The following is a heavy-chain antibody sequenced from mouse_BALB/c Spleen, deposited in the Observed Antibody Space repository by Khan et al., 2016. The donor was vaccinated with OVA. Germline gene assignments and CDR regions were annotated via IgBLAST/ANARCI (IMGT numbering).Heavy chain of an antibody. D-gene: IGHD3-3*01. CDR2: ISTYYGDA. CDR3: ARGGRFAY. Sequence: QVQLQQSGAELVRPGVSVKISCKGSGYTFTDYAMHWVKQSHAKSLEWIGVISTYYGDADYHQKFKGKATMTVDKSSSTAYMELARLTSEDSAIFYCARGGRFAYWGQGTLVTVSA. J-gene: IGHJ3*01. V-gene: IGHV1S137*01. CDR1: GYTFTDYA.